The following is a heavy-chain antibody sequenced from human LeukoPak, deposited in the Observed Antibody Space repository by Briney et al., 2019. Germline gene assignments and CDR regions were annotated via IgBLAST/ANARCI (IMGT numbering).Heavy chain of an antibody. J-gene: IGHJ3*02. CDR2: IYYSGST. CDR1: GGSISSYH. CDR3: AREDSSSASAFDI. Sequence: SETLSLTCTVSGGSISSYHWSWIRQPPGKGLEWIGYIYYSGSTNYNPSLKSRVTISVDTSKNQFSLKLSSVTAADTAVYYCAREDSSSASAFDIWGQGTMVTVSS. V-gene: IGHV4-59*01. D-gene: IGHD6-6*01.